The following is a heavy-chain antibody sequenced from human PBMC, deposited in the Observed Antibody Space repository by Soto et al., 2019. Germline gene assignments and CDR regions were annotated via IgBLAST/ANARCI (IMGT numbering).Heavy chain of an antibody. D-gene: IGHD5-12*01. CDR3: AHRPRGYAYYFDY. J-gene: IGHJ4*02. CDR1: GFSLSTRGVA. V-gene: IGHV2-5*02. CDR2: IYWDEYK. Sequence: QITLKESGPTLVKPTQTLTLTCTFSGFSLSTRGVAVGRFRQPPGKSLEWLALIYWDEYKWYSPSLKTRLTITDDSFTHQVVLIITHMDLVDTATYYCAHRPRGYAYYFDYWGQGTLVTVSS.